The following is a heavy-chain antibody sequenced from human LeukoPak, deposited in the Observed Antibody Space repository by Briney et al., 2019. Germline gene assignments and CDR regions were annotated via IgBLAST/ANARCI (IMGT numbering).Heavy chain of an antibody. V-gene: IGHV3-7*05. Sequence: GGSLRLSCAASGFTFSRYWVSWVRQAPGRGLEWVANINPEGSEKYYVDSVRGRFTISRDNGKNSLYLQMNSLRAEDTAVYYCARSYSGSYWYYWGQGTLVTVSS. CDR1: GFTFSRYW. CDR3: ARSYSGSYWYY. D-gene: IGHD3-10*01. CDR2: INPEGSEK. J-gene: IGHJ4*02.